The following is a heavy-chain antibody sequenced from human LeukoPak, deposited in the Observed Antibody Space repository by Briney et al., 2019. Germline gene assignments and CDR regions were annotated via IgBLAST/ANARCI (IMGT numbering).Heavy chain of an antibody. V-gene: IGHV3-11*01. CDR1: GFIFSDYH. CDR3: ASGRDIAVAGPGGYFDY. Sequence: GGSLRLSCAASGFIFSDYHMNWIRQAPGKGLEWVSYISPGGDIIYFADYVKGRFTISRDNAKNSLFLQMNSLTAGDTAVYYCASGRDIAVAGPGGYFDYWGQGTLVTASS. J-gene: IGHJ4*02. CDR2: ISPGGDII. D-gene: IGHD6-19*01.